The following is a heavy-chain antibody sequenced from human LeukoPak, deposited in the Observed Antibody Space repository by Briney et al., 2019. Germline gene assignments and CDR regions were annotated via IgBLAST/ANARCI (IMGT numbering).Heavy chain of an antibody. V-gene: IGHV4-34*01. Sequence: SETLSLTCAVYGGSFSGYYWSWIRQPPGKGLEWIGEINHSGSTNYNPSLKSRVTISVDTSKNQFSLKLSSVTAADTAVYYCARHIFGSGSYSAYWGQGTLVTVSS. J-gene: IGHJ4*02. CDR2: INHSGST. CDR3: ARHIFGSGSYSAY. D-gene: IGHD3-10*01. CDR1: GGSFSGYY.